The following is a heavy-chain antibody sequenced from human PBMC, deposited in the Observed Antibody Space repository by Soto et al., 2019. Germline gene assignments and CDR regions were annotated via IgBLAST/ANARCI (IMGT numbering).Heavy chain of an antibody. Sequence: EVQLLESGGGLVQPGGSLRLSCAASGFTFSNYAVTWVRQAPGKGLEWVSTISGSGGSTYYADSVKGRFTISRDNSKNTLYLQMNSLRAEDTAVYYCAKDQGSSWYEIDYWGQXTLVTXS. CDR3: AKDQGSSWYEIDY. D-gene: IGHD6-13*01. CDR1: GFTFSNYA. CDR2: ISGSGGST. J-gene: IGHJ4*02. V-gene: IGHV3-23*01.